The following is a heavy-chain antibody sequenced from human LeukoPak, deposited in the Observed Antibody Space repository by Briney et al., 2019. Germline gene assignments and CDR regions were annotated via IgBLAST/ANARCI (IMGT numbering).Heavy chain of an antibody. CDR3: AKSSSHYDFWSDNDY. CDR2: IDYDGSTT. J-gene: IGHJ4*02. Sequence: GGSLRLSCAGSGSILSTFWMPWVRQASGKGLVWVSRIDYDGSTTTYADSVTGRCTISRDNAKNTLYLQMNSLRAEDTAVYYCAKSSSHYDFWSDNDYWGQGTLVTVSS. V-gene: IGHV3-74*01. D-gene: IGHD3-3*01. CDR1: GSILSTFW.